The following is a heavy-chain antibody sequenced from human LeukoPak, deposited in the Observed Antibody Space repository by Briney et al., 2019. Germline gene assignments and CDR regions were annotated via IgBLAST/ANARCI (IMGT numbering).Heavy chain of an antibody. Sequence: HPGGSLRLSCAASGFTFSSYGMHWVRQAPGKGLEWVAVISYDGSNKYYADSVKGRFTISRDNSKNTLYLQMNSLRAEDTAVYYCAGTTVSWFDPWGQGTLVTVSS. D-gene: IGHD4-17*01. CDR3: AGTTVSWFDP. J-gene: IGHJ5*02. V-gene: IGHV3-30*03. CDR2: ISYDGSNK. CDR1: GFTFSSYG.